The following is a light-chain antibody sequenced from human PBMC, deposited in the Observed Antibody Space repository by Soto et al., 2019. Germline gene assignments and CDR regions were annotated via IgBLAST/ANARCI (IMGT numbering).Light chain of an antibody. V-gene: IGKV3-15*01. Sequence: EAVWTQSPATLSVSPGERATLSCRASQSVATNLAWYQQRPGQAPRLLIYGASKRAIGLPARFSGSGSGTEFTRTITSLQSEDFAVYYCQQYNNWPQTFGQGTKVEIK. CDR3: QQYNNWPQT. CDR1: QSVATN. J-gene: IGKJ1*01. CDR2: GAS.